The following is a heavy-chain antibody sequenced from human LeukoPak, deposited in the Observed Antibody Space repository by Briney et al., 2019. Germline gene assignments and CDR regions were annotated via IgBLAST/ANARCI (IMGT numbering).Heavy chain of an antibody. D-gene: IGHD5-18*01. V-gene: IGHV4-39*01. CDR3: ARLRGIQLWGLFPRFDY. J-gene: IGHJ4*02. CDR2: IYYSGST. Sequence: PSETLPLTCTVSGGSISSSSYYWGWIRQPPGKGLEWIGSIYYSGSTYYNPSLKSRVTISVDTSKNQFSLKLSSVTAADTAVYYCARLRGIQLWGLFPRFDYWGQGTLVTVSS. CDR1: GGSISSSSYY.